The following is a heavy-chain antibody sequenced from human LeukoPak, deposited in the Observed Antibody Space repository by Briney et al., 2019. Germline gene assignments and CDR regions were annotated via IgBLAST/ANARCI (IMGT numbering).Heavy chain of an antibody. CDR1: GGTFSSYA. J-gene: IGHJ4*02. CDR3: ARVPRRMGVSGYYLDY. Sequence: GASVKVSCKASGGTFSSYAISWVRQAPGQGLEWMGRIIPILGIANYAQKFQGRVTITADKSTSTAYMELSSLRSEDTAVYYCARVPRRMGVSGYYLDYWGQGALVTVSS. V-gene: IGHV1-69*04. CDR2: IIPILGIA. D-gene: IGHD3-22*01.